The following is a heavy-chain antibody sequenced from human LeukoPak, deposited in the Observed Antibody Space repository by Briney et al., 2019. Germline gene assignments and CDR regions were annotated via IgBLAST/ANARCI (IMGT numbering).Heavy chain of an antibody. V-gene: IGHV1-46*01. CDR2: INPSGGST. Sequence: ASVKVSCKASGYTFTSYYIHWVRQAPGQGLEWMGIINPSGGSTSYAQKFQGRVTMTRDTSTSTVYMELSSLRSEDTAVYYCARDRERWLQLGYFDYWGQGNLVTVSS. D-gene: IGHD5-24*01. J-gene: IGHJ4*02. CDR1: GYTFTSYY. CDR3: ARDRERWLQLGYFDY.